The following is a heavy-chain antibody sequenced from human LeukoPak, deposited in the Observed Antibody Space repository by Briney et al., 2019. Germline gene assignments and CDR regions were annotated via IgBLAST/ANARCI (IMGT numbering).Heavy chain of an antibody. J-gene: IGHJ4*02. CDR3: ARETYYYDSSGYYYVRGYFDY. V-gene: IGHV1-69*05. CDR2: IIPTFGTA. CDR1: GGTFSSYA. Sequence: SVKVSCKASGGTFSSYAISWVRQAPGQGLEWMGGIIPTFGTANYAQKFQGRVTITTDESTSTAYMELSSLRSEDTAVYYCARETYYYDSSGYYYVRGYFDYWGQGTLVTVSS. D-gene: IGHD3-22*01.